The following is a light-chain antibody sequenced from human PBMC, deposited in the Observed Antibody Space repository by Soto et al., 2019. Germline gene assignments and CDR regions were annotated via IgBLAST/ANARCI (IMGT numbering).Light chain of an antibody. CDR3: SSYTSASTLLYL. V-gene: IGLV2-14*01. CDR2: EVT. CDR1: SSDVGGYNY. Sequence: QSALTQPASVSGSPGQSITISCTGTSSDVGGYNYVSWYQQHPGIAPKLLIYEVTNRPSGVSTRFSGSKSGNTASLTISGLQAEDEADYHCSSYTSASTLLYLFGTGTKLTVL. J-gene: IGLJ1*01.